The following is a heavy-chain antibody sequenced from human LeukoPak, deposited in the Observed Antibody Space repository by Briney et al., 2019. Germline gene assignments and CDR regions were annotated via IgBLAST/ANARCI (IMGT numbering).Heavy chain of an antibody. CDR1: GFTFRNHW. CDR3: ARDQRVTGRPDIDY. D-gene: IGHD6-6*01. V-gene: IGHV3-74*03. J-gene: IGHJ4*02. CDR2: ISSDGSST. Sequence: GGSLKLSCAASGFTFRNHWMHWVRQTPGKGLVWVSRISSDGSSTTYADSVKGRFTISRDNAKNTLYLQMNNLRAEDTAMYYCARDQRVTGRPDIDYWGQGTLVIVSS.